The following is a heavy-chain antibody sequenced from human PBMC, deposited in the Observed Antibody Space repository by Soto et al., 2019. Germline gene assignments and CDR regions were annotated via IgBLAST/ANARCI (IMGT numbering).Heavy chain of an antibody. Sequence: ASVKVSCKASGYIFTSYGISWVRQAPGQGLEWMGWISSYNGNTKYAQEVQGRVTMTTDTSTSTTYMELRSLRSDDTAVYYCARGPRYCSITTCSSGVTWFDPWG. CDR2: ISSYNGNT. CDR3: ARGPRYCSITTCSSGVTWFDP. V-gene: IGHV1-18*04. J-gene: IGHJ5*02. CDR1: GYIFTSYG. D-gene: IGHD2-2*01.